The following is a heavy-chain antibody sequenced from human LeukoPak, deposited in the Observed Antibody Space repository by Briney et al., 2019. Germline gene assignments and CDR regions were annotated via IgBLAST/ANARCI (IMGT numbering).Heavy chain of an antibody. CDR3: GRQPYVSPGL. CDR2: INASGST. J-gene: IGHJ4*02. CDR1: GASIGSSGYY. V-gene: IGHV4-39*01. Sequence: PSETLSLTCIVSGASIGSSGYYWSWIRQHPGKGLEWIGEINASGSTSYNPSLKSRVTISLDTSKSQFSLKLTSVTVADTAMYYCGRQPYVSPGLWGQGTLVTVSS. D-gene: IGHD2-8*01.